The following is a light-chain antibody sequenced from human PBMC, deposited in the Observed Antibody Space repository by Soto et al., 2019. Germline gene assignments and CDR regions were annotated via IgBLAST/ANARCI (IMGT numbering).Light chain of an antibody. CDR3: QQYGSSGT. Sequence: EIVLTQSPGTLSLSPGERATLSCRASQRVSNNYLAWYQQKPGQAPRLLIYGASNRATGIPDRFSGSGSGTDFTLTISRLEPEDFAVYYCQQYGSSGTFGQGTKVEIE. V-gene: IGKV3-20*01. J-gene: IGKJ1*01. CDR1: QRVSNNY. CDR2: GAS.